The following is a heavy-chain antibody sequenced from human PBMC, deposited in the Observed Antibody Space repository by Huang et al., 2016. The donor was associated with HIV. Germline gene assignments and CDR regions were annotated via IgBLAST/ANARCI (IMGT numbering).Heavy chain of an antibody. J-gene: IGHJ4*02. D-gene: IGHD5-18*01. CDR1: GGTVSSFS. Sequence: QVQLVQSGAEMKKSGSSVKVSCKASGGTVSSFSFTWVRQARGHGLEWMGVIRSLHDTTDIEQKFRGRVTRTADEATNTACMELGGLTSQDTAVYYCARGVGNSNRGFDIWGQGTLVTVS. CDR3: ARGVGNSNRGFDI. V-gene: IGHV1-69*13. CDR2: IRSLHDTT.